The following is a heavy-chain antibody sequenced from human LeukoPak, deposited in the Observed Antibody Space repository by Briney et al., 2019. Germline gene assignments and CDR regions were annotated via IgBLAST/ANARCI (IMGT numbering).Heavy chain of an antibody. CDR2: IYTSGST. CDR3: ARGRLFWSGYPSFDI. D-gene: IGHD3-3*01. Sequence: PSETLSLTCTVSGASISSDNYYWSWIRQPAGKGLEWIGRIYTSGSTNYNPSLKSRVTMSVDTSKNQFSLKLSSVTAADTAVYYCARGRLFWSGYPSFDIWGQGTMVTVSS. J-gene: IGHJ3*02. V-gene: IGHV4-61*02. CDR1: GASISSDNYY.